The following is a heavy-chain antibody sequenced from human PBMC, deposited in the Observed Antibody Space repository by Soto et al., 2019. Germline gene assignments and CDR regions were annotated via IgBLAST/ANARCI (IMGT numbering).Heavy chain of an antibody. CDR2: IYTGGST. J-gene: IGHJ4*02. CDR1: GFTVGSSY. Sequence: GGSLRLSCTTSGFTVGSSYMSWVRQAPGRGLEWVSVIYTGGSTYYADSVKGRFTISRDNSKNTLYLQMHSLRAEDTALYYCARVSTTPKTFEYWGQGTLVTVSS. V-gene: IGHV3-53*01. CDR3: ARVSTTPKTFEY.